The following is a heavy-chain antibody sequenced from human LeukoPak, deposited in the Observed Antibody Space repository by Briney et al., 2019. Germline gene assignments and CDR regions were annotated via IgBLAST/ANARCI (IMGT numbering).Heavy chain of an antibody. CDR3: AKASYSYGNDAFDI. CDR2: IRGGGAGA. Sequence: GGSLRLSCATSGFTFRDYWIHWVRQVPEKGLEWVSTIRGGGAGAHYADSVKGRFTISRDNSRNTLYVEMNSLKAEDTAVYFCAKASYSYGNDAFDIWGQGTKVTVSS. CDR1: GFTFRDYW. J-gene: IGHJ3*02. V-gene: IGHV3-23*01. D-gene: IGHD5-18*01.